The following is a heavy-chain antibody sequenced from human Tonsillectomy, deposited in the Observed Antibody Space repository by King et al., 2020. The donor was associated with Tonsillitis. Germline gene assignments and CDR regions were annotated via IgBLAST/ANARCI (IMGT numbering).Heavy chain of an antibody. J-gene: IGHJ4*02. CDR1: GFTFGSYS. CDR2: ISSSSGAL. D-gene: IGHD3-3*01. Sequence: VQLVESGGGLVQPGGSLRLSCAASGFTFGSYSMNWVRQAPGKGLEWVSYISSSSGALFYAGSVKGRVTISRDNAKNSLYLQMNSLRAEDTAVYYCTRNFWSAGTEGCWGQGTLVTVTS. CDR3: TRNFWSAGTEGC. V-gene: IGHV3-48*01.